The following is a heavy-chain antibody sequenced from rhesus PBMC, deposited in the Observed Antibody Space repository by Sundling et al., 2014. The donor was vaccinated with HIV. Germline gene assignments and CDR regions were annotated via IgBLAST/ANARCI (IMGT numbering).Heavy chain of an antibody. CDR3: AKSAVFGLVIHDY. Sequence: EVQLVETGGGLVKPGGSLKLSCAASGFTFSTYAMSWVRQAPGKGLEWVSTINSGGFYTYYTDSVKGRFTISRDNLKNTLSLQMNSLRAEDTAVYYCAKSAVFGLVIHDYWGQGVLVTVSS. V-gene: IGHV3-103*01. CDR1: GFTFSTYA. J-gene: IGHJ4*01. CDR2: INSGGFYT. D-gene: IGHD3-3*01.